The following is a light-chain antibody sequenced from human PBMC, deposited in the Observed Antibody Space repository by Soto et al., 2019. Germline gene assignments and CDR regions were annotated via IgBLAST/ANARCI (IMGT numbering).Light chain of an antibody. J-gene: IGKJ4*01. CDR2: GAS. Sequence: EIVFAHSPVTLSLSPVERATLSLIASQSVSSSYLAWYQQKPGQAPRLLIYGASTRATRIPARFSGIGSGTEFTLTIRSLQSEDFAVYYCQQYNNWPPLNFGGGNKGDIK. CDR1: QSVSSS. CDR3: QQYNNWPPLN. V-gene: IGKV3-15*01.